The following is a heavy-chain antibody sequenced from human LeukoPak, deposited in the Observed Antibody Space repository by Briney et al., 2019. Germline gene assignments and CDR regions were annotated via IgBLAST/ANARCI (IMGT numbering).Heavy chain of an antibody. CDR2: ISGSGGST. CDR1: GFTFSSYA. J-gene: IGHJ4*02. V-gene: IGHV3-23*01. Sequence: PGGSLRLSCVASGFTFSSYAMSWVRQAPGKGLEWVSAISGSGGSTYYADSVKGRFTISRDNSKNTLYLQMNSLRAEDTAVYYCAKVQYDILTGHFDYWGQGTLVTVSS. CDR3: AKVQYDILTGHFDY. D-gene: IGHD3-9*01.